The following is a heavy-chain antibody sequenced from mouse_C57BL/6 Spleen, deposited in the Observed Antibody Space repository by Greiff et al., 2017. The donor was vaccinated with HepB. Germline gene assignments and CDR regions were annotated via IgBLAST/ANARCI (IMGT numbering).Heavy chain of an antibody. CDR3: TVRYCYGSNPWFAY. J-gene: IGHJ3*01. CDR1: GFNIKDYY. V-gene: IGHV14-1*01. Sequence: VQLQQSGAELVRPGASVKLSCTASGFNIKDYYMHWVKQRPEQGLEWIGRIDPEDGDTDYAPKFQGKATMTADTSSNAAYLPLSSLTSEDTAVYYCTVRYCYGSNPWFAYWGQGTLVTVSA. D-gene: IGHD1-1*01. CDR2: IDPEDGDT.